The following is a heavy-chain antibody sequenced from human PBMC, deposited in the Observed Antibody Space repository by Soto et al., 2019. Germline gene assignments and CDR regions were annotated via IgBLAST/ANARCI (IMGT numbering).Heavy chain of an antibody. J-gene: IGHJ4*02. D-gene: IGHD3-22*01. CDR1: GCTFSDYY. CDR2: ISSSGSTI. V-gene: IGHV3-11*01. Sequence: PGLSLRLSCAAVGCTFSDYYIRWIRQTPGKGLEWVSYISSSGSTIYYADSVKGRFTISRDNAKNSLYLQMNSLRAEDTAVDYCVCTDSSGYPGWGQGTLVTVSS. CDR3: VCTDSSGYPG.